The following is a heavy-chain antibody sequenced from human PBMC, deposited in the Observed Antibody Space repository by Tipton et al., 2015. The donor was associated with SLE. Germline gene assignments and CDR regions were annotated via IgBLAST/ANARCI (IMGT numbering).Heavy chain of an antibody. V-gene: IGHV4-34*01. CDR2: INHSGST. Sequence: LRLSCAVYGGPFSGYYWSWIRQPPGKGLEWIGEINHSGSTNYNPSLKSRVTISVDTSKNQFSLKLSSVTAADTAVYYCARVPGMEMYYYYYMDVWGKGTTVTVSS. J-gene: IGHJ6*03. CDR1: GGPFSGYY. CDR3: ARVPGMEMYYYYYMDV. D-gene: IGHD3-10*01.